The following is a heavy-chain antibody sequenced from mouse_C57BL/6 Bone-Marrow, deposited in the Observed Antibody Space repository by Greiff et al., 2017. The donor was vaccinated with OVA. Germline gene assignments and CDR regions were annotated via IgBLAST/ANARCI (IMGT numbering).Heavy chain of an antibody. V-gene: IGHV5-17*01. CDR3: ARRYYGSS. J-gene: IGHJ3*01. D-gene: IGHD1-1*01. Sequence: EVMLVESGGGLVKPGGSLKLSCAASGFTFSDYGMHWVRQAPEKGLEWVAYISSGSSTIYYADTVKGRFTISRDNAKSTLFLQRTRLRSEDTAMYYCARRYYGSSRGQGTLVTVSA. CDR2: ISSGSSTI. CDR1: GFTFSDYG.